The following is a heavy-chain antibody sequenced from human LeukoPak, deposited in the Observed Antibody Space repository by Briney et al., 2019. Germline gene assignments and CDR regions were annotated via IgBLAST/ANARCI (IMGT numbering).Heavy chain of an antibody. D-gene: IGHD5-12*01. Sequence: GGSLRLSCAASGFTFSSYAMHWVRQAPGKGLEWVAVISYDRSNKYYADSVKGRFTISRDNSKNTLYLQMNSLRAEDTAVYYCAREKGYSGYDCFDYWGQGTLVTVSS. V-gene: IGHV3-30-3*01. J-gene: IGHJ4*02. CDR1: GFTFSSYA. CDR3: AREKGYSGYDCFDY. CDR2: ISYDRSNK.